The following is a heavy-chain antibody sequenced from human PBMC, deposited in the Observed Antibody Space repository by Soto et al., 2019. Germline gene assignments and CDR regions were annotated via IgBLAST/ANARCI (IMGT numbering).Heavy chain of an antibody. Sequence: PGASLKISGNGSRYSFTSYWIGWVRQMPGKGLDRMGNIYPGLSDSRFIWCFKGQFTISADKPISTAYLQWSSLKPSETAMYPCAGPPFSGYANYYYGMDVWGQGTTVTVSS. J-gene: IGHJ6*02. CDR1: RYSFTSYW. D-gene: IGHD5-12*01. CDR3: AGPPFSGYANYYYGMDV. V-gene: IGHV5-51*01. CDR2: IYPGLSDS.